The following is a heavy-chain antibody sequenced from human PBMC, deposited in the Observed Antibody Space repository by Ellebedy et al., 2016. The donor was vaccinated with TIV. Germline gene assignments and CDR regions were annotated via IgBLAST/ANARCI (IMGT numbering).Heavy chain of an antibody. J-gene: IGHJ4*02. CDR2: INYSGST. CDR3: ARGDSVYDRFDY. V-gene: IGHV4-59*01. Sequence: GSLRLSCTVFGGSISSYYWSWIRQPPGKGLEWIGYINYSGSTKYNPSLKSRVTISIDTSKNQFSLNLSSVTAADTAVYYCARGDSVYDRFDYWGQGTLVTVSS. D-gene: IGHD5/OR15-5a*01. CDR1: GGSISSYY.